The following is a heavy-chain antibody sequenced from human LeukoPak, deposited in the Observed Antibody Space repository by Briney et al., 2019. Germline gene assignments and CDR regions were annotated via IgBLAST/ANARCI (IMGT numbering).Heavy chain of an antibody. Sequence: GGSLRLSCAASGFTFDDYAMHWVRQAPGKGLERVSGISWNSGSIGYADSVKGRFTISRDNAKSSLYLQMNSLRAEDMALYYCAKSKVGYYDSSGYSDMYYFDYWGQGTLVTVSS. V-gene: IGHV3-9*03. CDR3: AKSKVGYYDSSGYSDMYYFDY. CDR1: GFTFDDYA. CDR2: ISWNSGSI. J-gene: IGHJ4*02. D-gene: IGHD3-22*01.